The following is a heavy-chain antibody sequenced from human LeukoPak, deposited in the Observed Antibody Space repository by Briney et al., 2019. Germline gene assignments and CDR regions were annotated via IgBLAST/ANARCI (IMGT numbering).Heavy chain of an antibody. CDR1: GFTFTDYH. CDR2: VIWQNGDT. V-gene: IGHV1-2*02. J-gene: IGHJ2*01. D-gene: IGHD6-13*01. CDR3: ARVGAAAVPALRC. Sequence: ASVKVSCKTSGFTFTDYHIYWVRQAPGQGLEWMGWVIWQNGDTEFSQKFQGRVTLTRDTSITTEYMELSSLKFDDTAVYYCARVGAAAVPALRCWGRGALVTV.